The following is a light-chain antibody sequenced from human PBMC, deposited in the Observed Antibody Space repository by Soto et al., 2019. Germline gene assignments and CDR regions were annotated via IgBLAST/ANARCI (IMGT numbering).Light chain of an antibody. V-gene: IGLV1-44*01. CDR1: SSNIGSNT. CDR3: AAWDDSLNGYVV. CDR2: SNN. J-gene: IGLJ2*01. Sequence: QLVLTQPPSASGTPGQRVTISCSGSSSNIGSNTVNWYQQLPGTAPKPLIYSNNQRPSGVPDRFSGSKSGTSASLAISGLQSEDEADYYCAAWDDSLNGYVVFGGGTKLTVL.